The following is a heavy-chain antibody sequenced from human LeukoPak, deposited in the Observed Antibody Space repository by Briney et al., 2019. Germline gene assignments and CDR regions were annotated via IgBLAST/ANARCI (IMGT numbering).Heavy chain of an antibody. D-gene: IGHD5-24*01. CDR3: AREMATIGDLFDY. J-gene: IGHJ4*02. Sequence: PGGSLRLCCAASGFTFSSYAMPWVGQAPGWGLNGVAVISYDGSNKYYADSVKGRFTISRDNSKNTLYLQMNSLRAEDTAVYYCAREMATIGDLFDYWGQGTLVTVSS. CDR2: ISYDGSNK. V-gene: IGHV3-30*04. CDR1: GFTFSSYA.